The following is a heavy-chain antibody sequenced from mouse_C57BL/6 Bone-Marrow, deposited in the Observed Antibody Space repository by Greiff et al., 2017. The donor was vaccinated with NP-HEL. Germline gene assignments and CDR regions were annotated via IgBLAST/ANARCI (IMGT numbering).Heavy chain of an antibody. CDR3: AIWYFWYFDV. J-gene: IGHJ1*03. V-gene: IGHV1-69*01. CDR1: GYTFTSYW. CDR2: IDPSDSYT. Sequence: VQLQQPGAELVMPGASVKLSCKASGYTFTSYWMHWVKQRPGQGLEWIGEIDPSDSYTNYNQKFKGKSTLTVDKSSSTAYMQLSSLTSEDSAVYYCAIWYFWYFDVWAQGPRSPSPQ. D-gene: IGHD2-1*01.